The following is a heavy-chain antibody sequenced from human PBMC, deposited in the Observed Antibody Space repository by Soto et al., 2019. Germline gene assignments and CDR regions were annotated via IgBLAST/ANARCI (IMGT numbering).Heavy chain of an antibody. V-gene: IGHV4-59*11. J-gene: IGHJ3*02. CDR2: IYYSGST. CDR3: ARGGDDSSI. D-gene: IGHD3-22*01. CDR1: GGSISSHY. Sequence: QVQLQESGPGLVKPSETLSLTCSVSGGSISSHYWSWIRQPPGKGLEWIGYIYYSGSTDYNPSLKSRVTISVDTPKNQFSLKLRSVTAADTAVYYCARGGDDSSIWGQGTMVTVSS.